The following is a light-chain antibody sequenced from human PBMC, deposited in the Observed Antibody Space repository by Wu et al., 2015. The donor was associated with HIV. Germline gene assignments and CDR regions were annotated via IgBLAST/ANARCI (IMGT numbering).Light chain of an antibody. CDR3: QDLSQSSPRWT. CDR1: HHITNY. J-gene: IGKJ1*01. V-gene: IGKV1-27*01. CDR2: AAS. Sequence: DIQMTQSPSSLSVSVGDRVTITCRASHHITNYLAWYQHKPGKVPKLLIYAASTFAVRGPISVSVAVDLGQISLSPSAAFSLKMLQFYYCQDLSQSSPRWTFGQGTKVEIK.